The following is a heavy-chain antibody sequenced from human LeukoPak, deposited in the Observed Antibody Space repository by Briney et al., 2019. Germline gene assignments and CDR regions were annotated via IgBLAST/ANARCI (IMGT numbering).Heavy chain of an antibody. CDR2: IYPGDSDT. Sequence: GESLKISRKGSGYSFTSYWIGWVRQMPGKGLEWMGIIYPGDSDTRYSPSFQGQVTISADKSISTAYLQWSSLKASDTAMYYCARGARNTYYYDSSGYTPLDYWGQGTLVTVSS. CDR1: GYSFTSYW. CDR3: ARGARNTYYYDSSGYTPLDY. V-gene: IGHV5-51*01. D-gene: IGHD3-22*01. J-gene: IGHJ4*02.